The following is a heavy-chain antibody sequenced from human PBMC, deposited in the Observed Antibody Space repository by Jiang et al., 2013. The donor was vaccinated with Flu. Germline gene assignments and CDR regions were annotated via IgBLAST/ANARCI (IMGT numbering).Heavy chain of an antibody. V-gene: IGHV1-69*08. Sequence: GAEVKKPGSSVKVSCKASRGTFNSDTVSWVRHAPGQGLEWMGGIIPIRGTTSYAQKFQGRVTITADRYTNTAYMEVSSLTSEDSAVYYCAKGGQSTYHYFGLDVWGQGTAVTVSS. D-gene: IGHD2-2*01. CDR2: IIPIRGTT. CDR1: RGTFNSDT. J-gene: IGHJ6*02. CDR3: AKGGQSTYHYFGLDV.